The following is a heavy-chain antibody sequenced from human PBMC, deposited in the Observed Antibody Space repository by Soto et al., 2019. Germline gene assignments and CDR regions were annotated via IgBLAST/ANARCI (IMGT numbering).Heavy chain of an antibody. CDR3: ARDGRDSSSSRGLF. Sequence: SETLSLTCTVSGGSISSGGYYWSWIRQHPGKGLEWIGYIYYSGSTYYNPSLKSRVTISVDTSKNQFSLKLSSVTAADTAVYYCARDGRDSSSSRGLFWGQGTLVTVSS. CDR1: GGSISSGGYY. CDR2: IYYSGST. D-gene: IGHD6-6*01. J-gene: IGHJ4*02. V-gene: IGHV4-31*03.